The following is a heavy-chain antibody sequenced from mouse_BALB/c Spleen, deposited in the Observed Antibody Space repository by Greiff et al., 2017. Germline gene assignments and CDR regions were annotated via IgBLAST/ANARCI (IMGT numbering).Heavy chain of an antibody. V-gene: IGHV1-87*01. CDR3: ATYYRYDVHFDV. CDR1: GYTFTSYW. Sequence: QVQLQQSGAELARPGASVKLSCKASGYTFTSYWMQWVKQRPGQGLEWIGAIYPGDGDTRYTQKFKGKATLTADKSSSTAYMQLSSLASEDSAVYYCATYYRYDVHFDVWGAGTTVTVSS. J-gene: IGHJ1*01. D-gene: IGHD2-14*01. CDR2: IYPGDGDT.